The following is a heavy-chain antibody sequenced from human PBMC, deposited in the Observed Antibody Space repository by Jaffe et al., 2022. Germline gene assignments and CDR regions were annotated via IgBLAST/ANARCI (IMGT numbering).Heavy chain of an antibody. CDR2: ISWNSGSI. CDR3: ATLPGGYCSSTSCYAGDY. D-gene: IGHD2-2*01. V-gene: IGHV3-9*01. Sequence: EVQLVESGGGLVQPGRSLRLSCAASGFTFDDYAMHWVRQAPGKGLEWVSGISWNSGSIGYADSVKGRFTISRDNAKNSLYLQMNSLRAEDTALYYCATLPGGYCSSTSCYAGDYWGQGTLVTVSS. CDR1: GFTFDDYA. J-gene: IGHJ4*02.